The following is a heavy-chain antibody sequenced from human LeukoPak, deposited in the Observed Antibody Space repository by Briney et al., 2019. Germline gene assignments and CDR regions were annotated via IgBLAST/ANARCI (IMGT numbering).Heavy chain of an antibody. CDR2: ISYSGST. CDR1: RGSISSSSYY. CDR3: ARQVWYYYDYSCRTFDY. D-gene: IGHD3-16*01. J-gene: IGHJ4*02. V-gene: IGHV4-39*01. Sequence: PSETLSLTCTVSRGSISSSSYYWGWIRHPPGKGLEWIGSISYSGSTYYNPSLKSRLTISVDTSKNQFSLKLSSVTAADTAVYYCARQVWYYYDYSCRTFDYWGQGSLVTVSS.